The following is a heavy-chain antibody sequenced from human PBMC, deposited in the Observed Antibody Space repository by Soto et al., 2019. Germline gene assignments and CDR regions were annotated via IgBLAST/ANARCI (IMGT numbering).Heavy chain of an antibody. CDR2: VSANNGNT. CDR3: ARDGH. CDR1: GYTFTSSG. Sequence: QVPLVQSGAEVKRPGASVKVSCKASGYTFTSSGFSWVRQAPGQGLEWVGWVSANNGNTNFAQKFQDRVAMTTDTSTTTTYLELRGLISDDTAIYYCARDGHWGQGTLVTVSS. V-gene: IGHV1-18*01. J-gene: IGHJ4*02.